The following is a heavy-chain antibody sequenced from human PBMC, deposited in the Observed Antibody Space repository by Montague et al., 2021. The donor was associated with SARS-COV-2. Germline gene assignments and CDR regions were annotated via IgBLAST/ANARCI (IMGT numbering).Heavy chain of an antibody. CDR1: GGSISSSDYY. D-gene: IGHD5-18*01. Sequence: SETLSLTCTVSGGSISSSDYYWGWIRQPPWKGLEWIGTIYYSGSTYYTPSLKSRVTISVDTSKNQFSLKLTSLTAADTAVYYCARSSGYNYDISYYGMDVWGQGTTVTVS. V-gene: IGHV4-39*01. CDR2: IYYSGST. J-gene: IGHJ6*02. CDR3: ARSSGYNYDISYYGMDV.